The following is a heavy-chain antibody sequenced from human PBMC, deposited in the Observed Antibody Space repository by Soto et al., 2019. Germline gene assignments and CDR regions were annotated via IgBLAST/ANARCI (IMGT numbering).Heavy chain of an antibody. Sequence: EVQLLESGGGSVQPGGSLRLSCAASGFTFSSYAMHWVRRPPGKGLEWVSSISGSGGTAYYADSVKGRFSISRDSLVNTLYLQMNSLRAEDTAVYYCANGRGQHWSFEYWGQGTLVTVSP. CDR1: GFTFSSYA. D-gene: IGHD1-1*01. CDR3: ANGRGQHWSFEY. J-gene: IGHJ4*02. CDR2: ISGSGGTA. V-gene: IGHV3-23*01.